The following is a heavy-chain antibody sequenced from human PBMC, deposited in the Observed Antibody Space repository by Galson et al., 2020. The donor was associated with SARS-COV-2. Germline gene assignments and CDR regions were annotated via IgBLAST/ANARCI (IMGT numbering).Heavy chain of an antibody. Sequence: KISCKASGGTFSSYAISWVRQTPGQGLEWMGGIIPIFGTANYAQKFQGRVTITADESTSTAYMELSSLRSEDTAVYYCARGGYSSSWYLGDYYYYGMDVWGQGTTVTVSS. CDR2: IIPIFGTA. V-gene: IGHV1-69*01. D-gene: IGHD6-13*01. J-gene: IGHJ6*02. CDR1: GGTFSSYA. CDR3: ARGGYSSSWYLGDYYYYGMDV.